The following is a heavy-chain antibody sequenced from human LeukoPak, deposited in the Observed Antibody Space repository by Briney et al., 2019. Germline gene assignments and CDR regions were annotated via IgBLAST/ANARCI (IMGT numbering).Heavy chain of an antibody. CDR1: GGSISSYY. CDR2: INSDGSST. D-gene: IGHD2-2*01. CDR3: ANGLAAMPVDY. Sequence: QPSETLSLTCTVSGGSISSYYWSWIRQPPGKGLVWVSRINSDGSSTSYADSVKGRFTISRDNAKNTLYLQMNSLRAEDTAVYYCANGLAAMPVDYWGQGTLVTVSS. V-gene: IGHV3-74*01. J-gene: IGHJ4*02.